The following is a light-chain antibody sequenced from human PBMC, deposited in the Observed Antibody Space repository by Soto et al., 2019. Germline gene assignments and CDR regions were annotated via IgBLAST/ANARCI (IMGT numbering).Light chain of an antibody. V-gene: IGKV3-20*01. CDR1: QSVTSIY. Sequence: EIVLTQSPGTLSLSPGERAILSCRASQSVTSIYLAWYQQKPGQAPRLLIYGVSSRATDIPDRFSGSGSGTDFALTISRLQSEDFAVYYCQQYDNWPPITFGQGTRLEIK. CDR3: QQYDNWPPIT. CDR2: GVS. J-gene: IGKJ5*01.